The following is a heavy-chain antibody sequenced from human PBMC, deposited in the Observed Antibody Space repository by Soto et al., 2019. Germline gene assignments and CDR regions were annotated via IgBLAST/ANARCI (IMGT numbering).Heavy chain of an antibody. V-gene: IGHV3-53*01. CDR2: LYSGGGT. J-gene: IGHJ5*02. CDR1: GFTVSGNF. Sequence: PGGSLRLSCAVSGFTVSGNFMSWVRQAPGKGLEWASALYSGGGTYYADSVKGRFTISRDNFKNKLYLQMDSLRVEDTAIYYCARVNPPYPWGQGTLVTVSS. CDR3: ARVNPPYP.